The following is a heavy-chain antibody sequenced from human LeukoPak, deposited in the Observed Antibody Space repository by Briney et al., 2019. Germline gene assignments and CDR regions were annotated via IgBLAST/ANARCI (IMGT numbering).Heavy chain of an antibody. D-gene: IGHD6-13*01. CDR2: MNPNSGNT. V-gene: IGHV1-8*03. Sequence: ASVKVSCKASGYTFTSYDINWVRQATGQGLEWMGWMNPNSGNTGYAQKFQGRVTITRNTSISTAYMELSSLRSEDTAVYYCAKTTGTIAAAGKVYYYMDVWGKGTTVTVSS. J-gene: IGHJ6*03. CDR3: AKTTGTIAAAGKVYYYMDV. CDR1: GYTFTSYD.